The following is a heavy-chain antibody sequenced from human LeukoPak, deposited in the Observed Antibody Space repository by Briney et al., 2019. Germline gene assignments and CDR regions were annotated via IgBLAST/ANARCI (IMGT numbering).Heavy chain of an antibody. V-gene: IGHV4-39*07. CDR3: ARDRVYYDTSGYYFDI. D-gene: IGHD3-22*01. CDR2: IYYSGST. J-gene: IGHJ3*02. Sequence: SETLSLTCTVSGGSISSSSYYWGWIRQPPGKGLEWIGSIYYSGSTYYNPSLKSRVTISVDTSKNQFSLKLSSVTAVDTAVYYCARDRVYYDTSGYYFDIWGQGTMVTVPS. CDR1: GGSISSSSYY.